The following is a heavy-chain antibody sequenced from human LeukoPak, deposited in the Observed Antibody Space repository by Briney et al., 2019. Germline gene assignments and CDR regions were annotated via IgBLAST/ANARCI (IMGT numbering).Heavy chain of an antibody. D-gene: IGHD3-3*01. Sequence: ASVKVSCKASGYTFTSYGISWVRQAPGQGLEGMGWISAYNGNTNYAQKLQGRVTMTTDTSTSTAYMELRSLRSDDTAVYYCARDSVFRSGYHTYDYWGQGTLVTVSS. CDR2: ISAYNGNT. CDR3: ARDSVFRSGYHTYDY. V-gene: IGHV1-18*01. J-gene: IGHJ4*02. CDR1: GYTFTSYG.